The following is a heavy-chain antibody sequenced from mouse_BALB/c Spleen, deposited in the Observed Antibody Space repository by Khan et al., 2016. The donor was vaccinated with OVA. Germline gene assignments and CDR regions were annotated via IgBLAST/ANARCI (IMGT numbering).Heavy chain of an antibody. J-gene: IGHJ3*01. V-gene: IGHV1-9*01. Sequence: QVQLQQSGAELMKPGASVKISCKATGYTFSTYWVEWVKQRPGHGLEWIGEILPGSGNTKYNEKFKGKATFSADTSSNTAYMQLRSLTSEDSAGDNCERWDCGRSPWFAYWGQGTLVTVSA. CDR1: GYTFSTYW. CDR2: ILPGSGNT. D-gene: IGHD1-1*01. CDR3: ERWDCGRSPWFAY.